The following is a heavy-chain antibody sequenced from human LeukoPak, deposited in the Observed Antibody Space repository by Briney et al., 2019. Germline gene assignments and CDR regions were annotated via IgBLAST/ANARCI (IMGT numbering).Heavy chain of an antibody. J-gene: IGHJ4*02. CDR1: GFTFSSYA. D-gene: IGHD6-19*01. CDR2: ISWNSGSI. V-gene: IGHV3-9*01. Sequence: GGFLRLSCAASGFTFSSYAMHWVRQAPGKGLEWVSGISWNSGSIGYVDSVRGRFTISRDNAKNSLYLQMNSLRAEDTALYYCAKDTDVTGRSGWSFDYWGQGTLVTVSS. CDR3: AKDTDVTGRSGWSFDY.